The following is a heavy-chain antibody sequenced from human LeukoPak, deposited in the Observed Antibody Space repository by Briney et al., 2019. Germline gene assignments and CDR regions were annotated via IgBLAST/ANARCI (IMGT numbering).Heavy chain of an antibody. V-gene: IGHV1-2*02. Sequence: GASVKVSCKASGYTFTGYYMHWVRQAPGQGLEWMGWINPNSGGTNYAQKFQGRVTMTRDTSISTAYMELSRLRSDDTAVYYCARANIVVVPAAMSYWGQGTLVTVSS. CDR3: ARANIVVVPAAMSY. CDR2: INPNSGGT. D-gene: IGHD2-2*01. J-gene: IGHJ4*02. CDR1: GYTFTGYY.